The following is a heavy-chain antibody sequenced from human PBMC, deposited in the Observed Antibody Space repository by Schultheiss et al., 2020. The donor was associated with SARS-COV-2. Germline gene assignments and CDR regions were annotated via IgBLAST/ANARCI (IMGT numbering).Heavy chain of an antibody. CDR2: ISSSGSTI. D-gene: IGHD3-3*01. CDR1: GFTFSSYE. V-gene: IGHV3-48*03. J-gene: IGHJ1*01. Sequence: GGSLRLSCAASGFTFSSYEMNWVRQAPGKGLEWVSYISSSGSTIYYADSVKGRFTISRDNSKNTLYLQMNSLRAEDTAVYYCARGYVLRFLEWSFQHWGQGTLVTVSS. CDR3: ARGYVLRFLEWSFQH.